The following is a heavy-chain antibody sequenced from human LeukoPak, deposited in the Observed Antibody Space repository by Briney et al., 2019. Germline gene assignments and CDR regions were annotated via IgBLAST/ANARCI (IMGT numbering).Heavy chain of an antibody. J-gene: IGHJ4*02. Sequence: PSETLSLTCAVSGGSFSVYYWSWIRQPPGKGLEWIGSIYYSGSTYYNPSLKSRVTISVDTSKNQFSLKLSSVTAADTAVYYCARHDEYSSGWCFDYWGQGTLVTVSS. CDR2: IYYSGST. D-gene: IGHD6-19*01. V-gene: IGHV4-39*01. CDR1: GGSFSVYY. CDR3: ARHDEYSSGWCFDY.